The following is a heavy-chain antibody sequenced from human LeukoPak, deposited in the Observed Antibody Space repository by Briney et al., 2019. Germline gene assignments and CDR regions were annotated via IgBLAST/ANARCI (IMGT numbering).Heavy chain of an antibody. V-gene: IGHV4-59*01. CDR3: AREARLGSGSYYLFDY. J-gene: IGHJ4*02. CDR2: IYYSGST. CDR1: GGSISSYY. Sequence: SQTLSLTCTVAGGSISSYYWSWIPQPPGKGLEWIGYIYYSGSTNYNPSLKSRVTISVDTSKNQFSLKLSSVTAADTAVYYCAREARLGSGSYYLFDYWGQGTLVTVSS. D-gene: IGHD3-10*01.